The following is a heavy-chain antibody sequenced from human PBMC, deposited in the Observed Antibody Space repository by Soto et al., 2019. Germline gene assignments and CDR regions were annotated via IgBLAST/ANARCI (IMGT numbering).Heavy chain of an antibody. CDR3: AKGGRQWLVTSDFNY. Sequence: ASVKVSCKASGYTFTNFGVSWVRQAPGQGLEWMGWISAYNGNTNYAQKFQGRVTISRDSSKNTVSLEMTSLRAEDTAVYYCAKGGRQWLVTSDFNYWGQGALVTVSS. J-gene: IGHJ4*02. CDR1: GYTFTNFG. CDR2: ISAYNGNT. D-gene: IGHD6-19*01. V-gene: IGHV1-18*01.